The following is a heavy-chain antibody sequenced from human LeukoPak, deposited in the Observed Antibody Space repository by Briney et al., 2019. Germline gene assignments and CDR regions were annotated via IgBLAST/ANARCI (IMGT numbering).Heavy chain of an antibody. CDR2: ISYDGSYK. D-gene: IGHD6-19*01. Sequence: GGSLRLSCAASGFTFSNYGMHWVRQAPGKGLEWVALISYDGSYKYYADSVKGRFTISRDNSKNTLYLQMNSLRAEDTAVYYCAREVNNGWYDWGQGTLVTVSS. V-gene: IGHV3-30*03. J-gene: IGHJ4*02. CDR3: AREVNNGWYD. CDR1: GFTFSNYG.